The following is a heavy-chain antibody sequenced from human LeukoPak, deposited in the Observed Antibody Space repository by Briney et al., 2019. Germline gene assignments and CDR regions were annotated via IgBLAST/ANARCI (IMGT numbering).Heavy chain of an antibody. V-gene: IGHV3-23*01. CDR3: ATSLRAAASYFDY. CDR2: ISCSGGST. D-gene: IGHD6-13*01. J-gene: IGHJ4*02. CDR1: GFTFSIYS. Sequence: PGGSLRLFCGASGFTFSIYSMSCVRHAPGKGREWGSAISCSGGSTYYADSVKGRFTIPRDNSKNTLYLQLNSLRAEDTAVYYCATSLRAAASYFDYWGQGTLVTVSS.